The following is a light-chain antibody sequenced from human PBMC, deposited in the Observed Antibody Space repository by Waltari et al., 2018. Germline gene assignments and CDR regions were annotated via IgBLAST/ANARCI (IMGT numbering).Light chain of an antibody. J-gene: IGLJ3*02. CDR2: DVT. CDR3: CSYAGSITFWV. V-gene: IGLV2-11*01. Sequence: QSALTQPRSVSGSPGQSVTISCTGTSSAVGGSNYVSWYHHHPGKAPKLIIYDVTKRPSGVPDRFSASKSDNTASLTISGLQAEDEADYYCCSYAGSITFWVFGGGTKLTVL. CDR1: SSAVGGSNY.